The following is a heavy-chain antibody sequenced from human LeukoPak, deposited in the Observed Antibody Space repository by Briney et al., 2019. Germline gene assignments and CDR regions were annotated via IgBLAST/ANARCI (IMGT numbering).Heavy chain of an antibody. CDR3: ASVVPKAGYSSSWYLDDY. J-gene: IGHJ4*02. D-gene: IGHD6-13*01. Sequence: GASVKVSCKASGYTFTSYGISWVRQAPGQGLEWMGWISAYNGNTNYAQKLQGRVTMTTDTSTSTAYMELRSLRSDDTAVYYCASVVPKAGYSSSWYLDDYWGQGTLVTVSS. V-gene: IGHV1-18*01. CDR1: GYTFTSYG. CDR2: ISAYNGNT.